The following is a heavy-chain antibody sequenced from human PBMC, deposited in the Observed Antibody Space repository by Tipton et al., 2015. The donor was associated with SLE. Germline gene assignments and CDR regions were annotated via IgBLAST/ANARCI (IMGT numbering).Heavy chain of an antibody. J-gene: IGHJ4*02. D-gene: IGHD3-22*01. CDR2: IYPGDSDI. V-gene: IGHV5-51*03. CDR1: GYSFTNYW. CDR3: ARGQDSIAYDY. Sequence: QSGAEVKKPGESLRISCKGSGYSFTNYWIAWVRQMPGKGLEWMGIIYPGDSDIRYSPSFQGQVTISADKSIRTAYLRWSSLKASDTAMYYCARGQDSIAYDYWGQRTLVTVSS.